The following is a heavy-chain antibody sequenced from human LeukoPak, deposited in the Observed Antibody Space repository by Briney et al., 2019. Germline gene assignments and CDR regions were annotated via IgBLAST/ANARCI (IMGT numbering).Heavy chain of an antibody. CDR3: ARGCKKRRYFDWLLPFDY. D-gene: IGHD3-9*01. CDR2: INHSGST. J-gene: IGHJ4*02. V-gene: IGHV4-34*01. CDR1: GGSISSYY. Sequence: SETLSLTCTVSGGSISSYYWSWIRQPPGKGLEWIGEINHSGSTNYNPSLKSRVTISVDTSKNQFSLKLSSMTAADTAVYYCARGCKKRRYFDWLLPFDYWGQGTLVTVSS.